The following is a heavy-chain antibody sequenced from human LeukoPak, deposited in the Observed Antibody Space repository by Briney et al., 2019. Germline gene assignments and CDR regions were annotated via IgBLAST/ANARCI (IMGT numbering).Heavy chain of an antibody. D-gene: IGHD1-1*01. CDR3: AREATTSRPGDY. Sequence: GGSLRLSCAASGFTFSNAWMSWVRQAPGKGLEWVANVNQDGSETHYVDSVKGRFTISRDNAKSSLFLQLNSLRAEDTAVYYCAREATTSRPGDYWGLGTLVTVSS. CDR1: GFTFSNAW. CDR2: VNQDGSET. V-gene: IGHV3-7*01. J-gene: IGHJ4*02.